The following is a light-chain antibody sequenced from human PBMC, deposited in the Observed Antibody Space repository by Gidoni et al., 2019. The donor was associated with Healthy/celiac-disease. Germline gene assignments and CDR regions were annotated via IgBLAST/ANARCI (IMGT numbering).Light chain of an antibody. CDR2: DAS. CDR1: QSVSSY. CDR3: QQRSNWLT. J-gene: IGKJ4*01. Sequence: EIVLTQSPATLSLSPGERATLSCRASQSVSSYLAWYQQKPGQAPRLLIYDASNRATGITARFSGSGSGTDFTLPISSLGPEDFAVYYCQQRSNWLTFXGXTKVEIK. V-gene: IGKV3-11*01.